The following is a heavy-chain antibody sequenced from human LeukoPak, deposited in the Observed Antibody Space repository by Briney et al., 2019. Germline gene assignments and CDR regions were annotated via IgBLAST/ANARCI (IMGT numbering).Heavy chain of an antibody. CDR1: GFTFTYYG. D-gene: IGHD2-2*01. V-gene: IGHV3-30*02. J-gene: IGHJ4*02. Sequence: GGSLRLSCAASGFTFTYYGIHWVRQAPGKGLEWVAFIRYDGSDEYYADSVKGRFTISRDNSKNTLYLQMNSLRAEDTAIYYCAKDRYCSSTTCDFDYWGQGTLVTVSS. CDR3: AKDRYCSSTTCDFDY. CDR2: IRYDGSDE.